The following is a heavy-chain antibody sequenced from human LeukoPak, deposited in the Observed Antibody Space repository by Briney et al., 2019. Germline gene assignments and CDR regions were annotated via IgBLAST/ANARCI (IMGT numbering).Heavy chain of an antibody. V-gene: IGHV4-59*05. D-gene: IGHD5-18*01. Sequence: PSETLSLTCTVSGGSISSYYWSWIRQPAGKGLEWIGSIYYGGSTYYNPSLKSRVTISVDTSKNQFSLKLSSVTAADTAVYYCARQTISYGSYYFDYWGQGTLVTVSS. J-gene: IGHJ4*02. CDR3: ARQTISYGSYYFDY. CDR2: IYYGGST. CDR1: GGSISSYY.